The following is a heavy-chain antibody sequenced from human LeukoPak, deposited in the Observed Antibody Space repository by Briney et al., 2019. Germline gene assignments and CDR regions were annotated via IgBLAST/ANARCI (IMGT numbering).Heavy chain of an antibody. CDR3: AKDRDGQTAGANYFDY. Sequence: QPGGSLRLSCAASGFTFSSYWMSWVRQAPGKGLEWVANIKQDGSEKYYVDSVKGRFTISRDNAKNSLYLQMNSLRAEDTAVYYCAKDRDGQTAGANYFDYWGQGTLVTVSS. D-gene: IGHD5-24*01. CDR2: IKQDGSEK. J-gene: IGHJ4*02. CDR1: GFTFSSYW. V-gene: IGHV3-7*03.